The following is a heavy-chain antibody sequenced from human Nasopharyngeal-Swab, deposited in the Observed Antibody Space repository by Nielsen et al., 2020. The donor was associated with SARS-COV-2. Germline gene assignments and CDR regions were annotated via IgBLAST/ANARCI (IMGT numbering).Heavy chain of an antibody. CDR3: AREMGYSYGWDY. CDR2: ISSTGTTI. D-gene: IGHD5-18*01. J-gene: IGHJ4*02. Sequence: WIRQQKGKGLEWISYISSTGTTICYADSVKGRFTISRDNAKNSLFLQMNSLRAEDTALYYCAREMGYSYGWDYWGQGTQVTVSS. V-gene: IGHV3-48*03.